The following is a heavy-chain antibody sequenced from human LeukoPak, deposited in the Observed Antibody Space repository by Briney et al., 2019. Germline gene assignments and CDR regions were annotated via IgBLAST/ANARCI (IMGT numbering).Heavy chain of an antibody. V-gene: IGHV4-39*01. D-gene: IGHD3/OR15-3a*01. Sequence: SETLSLTCTASGCSISSSSYYWGWMRQPPGKGLEWIASIYYSWSTYYNPSLNSRVTISVNTSTNQFSRKLSSVSAADTAVYYCATLLDPTGWFDPWGQGTLVTVST. J-gene: IGHJ5*02. CDR2: IYYSWST. CDR3: ATLLDPTGWFDP. CDR1: GCSISSSSYY.